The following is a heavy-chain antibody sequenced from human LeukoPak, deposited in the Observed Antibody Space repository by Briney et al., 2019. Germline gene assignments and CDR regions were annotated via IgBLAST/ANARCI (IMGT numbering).Heavy chain of an antibody. J-gene: IGHJ5*02. CDR2: ILYSARI. Sequence: SETLSLTCTVSGYSLSSGYYWGWIRQPPGKGLEWFGSILYSARIYFNQTLKSPLTISPDTSKNQFSLKLTSMTAADTAVYYCTREVRSAWASFDPWGQGTLVIVSS. CDR1: GYSLSSGYY. V-gene: IGHV4-38-2*02. D-gene: IGHD1-26*01. CDR3: TREVRSAWASFDP.